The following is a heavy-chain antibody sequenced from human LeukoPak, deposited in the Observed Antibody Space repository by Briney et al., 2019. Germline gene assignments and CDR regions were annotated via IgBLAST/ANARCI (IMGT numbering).Heavy chain of an antibody. CDR2: MNPNSANT. V-gene: IGHV1-8*01. D-gene: IGHD7-27*01. CDR3: VRLGSRGDF. Sequence: ASVKVSCKASGYTFTTYDISWVRQATGQGLEWMGWMNPNSANTGYAHKFQGRVIMTRNTSINTAYMELSRLGFDDTALYYCVRLGSRGDFWGQGTLVTVSS. J-gene: IGHJ4*02. CDR1: GYTFTTYD.